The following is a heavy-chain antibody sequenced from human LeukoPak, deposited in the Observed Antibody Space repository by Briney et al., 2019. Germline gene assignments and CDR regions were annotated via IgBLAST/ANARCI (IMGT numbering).Heavy chain of an antibody. CDR2: IYTSGST. Sequence: SETLSLTCTVSGGSISSYYWSWIRQPAGKGLEWIGRIYTSGSTNYNPSLKSRVTMSVDTSKNQFSLKLSSVTAADTAVYYCATNIVGVVTALTYGWYFDLWGRGTLVTVSS. V-gene: IGHV4-4*07. J-gene: IGHJ2*01. D-gene: IGHD2-21*02. CDR3: ATNIVGVVTALTYGWYFDL. CDR1: GGSISSYY.